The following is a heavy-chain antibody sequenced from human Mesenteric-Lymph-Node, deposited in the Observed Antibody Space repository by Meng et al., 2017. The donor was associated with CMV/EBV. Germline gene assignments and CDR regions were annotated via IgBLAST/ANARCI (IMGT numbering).Heavy chain of an antibody. CDR2: IIPIFGTA. Sequence: SVKVSCKASGYTFIGYYMHWVRQAPGQGLEWMGGIIPIFGTANYAQKFQGRVTVTTDTSTTTAYMELRSLRSDDTAVYYCARTWILSYYYYGMDVWGQGTTVTVSS. V-gene: IGHV1-69*05. D-gene: IGHD2-2*03. J-gene: IGHJ6*02. CDR3: ARTWILSYYYYGMDV. CDR1: GYTFIGYY.